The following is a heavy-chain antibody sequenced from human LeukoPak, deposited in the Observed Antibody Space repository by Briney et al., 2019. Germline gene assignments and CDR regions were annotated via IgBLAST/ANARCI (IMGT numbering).Heavy chain of an antibody. Sequence: GGSLRLSCAASGFTFSSYAMSWLRQAPGKGLDWVSAISGSGGSTYYADSVKGRFTISRDNSKNTLYLQMNSLRAEDTAVYYCAKDIRSGWYPYYFDYWGQGTLVTVSS. J-gene: IGHJ4*02. CDR1: GFTFSSYA. D-gene: IGHD6-19*01. CDR3: AKDIRSGWYPYYFDY. CDR2: ISGSGGST. V-gene: IGHV3-23*01.